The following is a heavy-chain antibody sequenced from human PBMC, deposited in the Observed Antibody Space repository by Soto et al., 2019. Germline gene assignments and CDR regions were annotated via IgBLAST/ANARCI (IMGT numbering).Heavy chain of an antibody. V-gene: IGHV4-59*01. CDR3: ARVVVDRDFWSGEICWFDP. D-gene: IGHD3-3*01. CDR2: IYYSGST. CDR1: GGSISSYY. Sequence: SETLSLTCTVSGGSISSYYWSWIRQPPGKGLEWIGYIYYSGSTNYNPSLKSRVTISVDTSKNQFSLKLSSVTAADTAVYYCARVVVDRDFWSGEICWFDPWGQGTLVTVSS. J-gene: IGHJ5*02.